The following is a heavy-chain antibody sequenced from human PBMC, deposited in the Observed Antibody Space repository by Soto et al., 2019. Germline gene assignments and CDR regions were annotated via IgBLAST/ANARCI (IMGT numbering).Heavy chain of an antibody. CDR3: ARADETLIYWSFDL. CDR2: FYYGGR. V-gene: IGHV4-59*02. D-gene: IGHD2-8*01. CDR1: GGAVGYDY. Sequence: QVQLQESGPGLVKPSETLSLTCTVSGGAVGYDYWSWIRQPPGKGLEWIGNFYYGGRYYNPSLKSRVSISADASKNQLSLKLTSVTAADTAVYYCARADETLIYWSFDLWGRGTLVRGSS. J-gene: IGHJ2*01.